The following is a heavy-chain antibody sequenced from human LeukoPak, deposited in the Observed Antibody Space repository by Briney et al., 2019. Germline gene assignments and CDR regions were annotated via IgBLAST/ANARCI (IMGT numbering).Heavy chain of an antibody. CDR2: IIPTFGTA. CDR3: ARDNPSAGYYLNAFDI. CDR1: GGTFSSYA. J-gene: IGHJ3*02. V-gene: IGHV1-69*13. Sequence: GASVKVSCKASGGTFSSYAISWVRQAPGQGLEWMGGIIPTFGTANYAQKFQGRVTITADESTSTAYMELSSLRSEDTAVYYCARDNPSAGYYLNAFDIWGQGTMVTASS. D-gene: IGHD3-9*01.